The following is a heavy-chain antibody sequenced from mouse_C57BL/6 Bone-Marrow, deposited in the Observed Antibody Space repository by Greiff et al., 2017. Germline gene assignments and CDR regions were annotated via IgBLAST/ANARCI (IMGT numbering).Heavy chain of an antibody. Sequence: VQLQQSGPELVKPGASVKISCKASGYAFSSSWMHWVKQRPGKGLEWIGRIYPGDGDTNYNGKFKGKATLTADKSSSTAYMQLSSLTSEDSAVYFCARLLRGFAYWGQGTLVTVSA. CDR2: IYPGDGDT. D-gene: IGHD1-1*01. CDR1: GYAFSSSW. V-gene: IGHV1-82*01. CDR3: ARLLRGFAY. J-gene: IGHJ3*01.